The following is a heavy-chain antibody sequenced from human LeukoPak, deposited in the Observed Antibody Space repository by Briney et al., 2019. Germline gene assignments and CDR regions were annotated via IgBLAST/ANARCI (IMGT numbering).Heavy chain of an antibody. CDR3: AKGSGYYGSNAEYYFDY. J-gene: IGHJ4*02. Sequence: GGSLRLSCAASGFTFSSYAMNWVRQAPGKGLEWVSDIVGRGGNTFYANSVKGRFTISRDNSKNTLYLQMSSLRAEDSALYYCAKGSGYYGSNAEYYFDYWGQGTLVTVSS. V-gene: IGHV3-23*01. D-gene: IGHD4-23*01. CDR1: GFTFSSYA. CDR2: IVGRGGNT.